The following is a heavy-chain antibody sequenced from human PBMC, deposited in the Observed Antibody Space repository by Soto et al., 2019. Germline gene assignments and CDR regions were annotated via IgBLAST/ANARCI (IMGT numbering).Heavy chain of an antibody. CDR3: ARDYYRYYGMDV. CDR2: IWYDGTNK. Sequence: QVQLVESGGGVVQPGGSLRLSCAASGFTFSNYGMNWVRQAPGKGLESVAVIWYDGTNKYYADSVKGRFTISRDNSKNTLYLQVHSLRAEDTAVYSCARDYYRYYGMDVWGQGTTVTVSS. D-gene: IGHD1-26*01. CDR1: GFTFSNYG. J-gene: IGHJ6*02. V-gene: IGHV3-33*01.